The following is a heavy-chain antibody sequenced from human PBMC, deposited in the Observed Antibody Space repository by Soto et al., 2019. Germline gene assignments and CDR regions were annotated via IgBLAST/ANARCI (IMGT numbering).Heavy chain of an antibody. V-gene: IGHV4-4*02. D-gene: IGHD2-8*01. J-gene: IGHJ6*02. CDR3: ARGLGYCTNGVCSYHYYYGMDV. CDR2: IYHSGST. CDR1: GGSISSSNW. Sequence: KPSETLSLTCAVSGGSISSSNWWSWVRQPPGKGLEWIGEIYHSGSTNYNPSLKSRVTISVDKSKNQFSLKLSSVTAADTAVYYCARGLGYCTNGVCSYHYYYGMDVWGQGTTVTVSS.